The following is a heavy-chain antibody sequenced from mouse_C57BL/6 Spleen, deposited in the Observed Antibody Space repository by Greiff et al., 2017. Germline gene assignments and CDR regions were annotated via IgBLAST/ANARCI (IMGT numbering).Heavy chain of an antibody. CDR1: GYSFTDYN. Sequence: VQLKESGPELVKPGASVKISCKASGYSFTDYNMNWVKQSNGKSLEWIGVINPNYGTTSYNQKFKGKATLTVDQSSSTAYMQLNSLTSEDSAVYYCAGGDYSNYLAWFAYWGQGTLVTVSA. CDR3: AGGDYSNYLAWFAY. J-gene: IGHJ3*01. CDR2: INPNYGTT. D-gene: IGHD2-5*01. V-gene: IGHV1-39*01.